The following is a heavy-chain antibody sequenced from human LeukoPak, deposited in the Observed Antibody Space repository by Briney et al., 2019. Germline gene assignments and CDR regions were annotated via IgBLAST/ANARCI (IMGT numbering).Heavy chain of an antibody. J-gene: IGHJ4*02. CDR3: ARDRHLAAAGLETLFDY. D-gene: IGHD6-13*01. Sequence: ASVKVSCKASGYTFTSYGISWVRQAPGQGLERMGWISAYNGNTNYAQKLQGRVTMTTDTSTSTAYMELRSLRSDDTAVYYCARDRHLAAAGLETLFDYWGQGTLVTVSS. V-gene: IGHV1-18*01. CDR1: GYTFTSYG. CDR2: ISAYNGNT.